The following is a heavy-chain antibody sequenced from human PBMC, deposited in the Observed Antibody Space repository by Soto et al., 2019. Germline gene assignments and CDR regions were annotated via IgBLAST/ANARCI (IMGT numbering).Heavy chain of an antibody. CDR2: ISSSGSTI. Sequence: QVQLVESGGGLVKPGGSLRLSCAASGFTFSDSYMSWIRQAPGKGLEWVSYISSSGSTIYYADSVKGRFTISRDNAKNSLDLPLNSLRDEDTAVYYCAGEGIQLWVHAFDICGQGTMVTVSS. D-gene: IGHD5-18*01. V-gene: IGHV3-11*01. J-gene: IGHJ3*02. CDR3: AGEGIQLWVHAFDI. CDR1: GFTFSDSY.